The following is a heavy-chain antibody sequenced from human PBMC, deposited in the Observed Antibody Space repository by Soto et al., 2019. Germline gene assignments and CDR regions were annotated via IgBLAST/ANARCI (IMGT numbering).Heavy chain of an antibody. Sequence: QVHLVQSGAEVKKPGASVKVSCKGSGYGFTTYGITWVRQAPGQGLEWMAWISAHNGNTNYAQKVQGRVTVTRDTSTSTADMALRSLRYDDTGVYYCASGRYGDYWGQGALVTVSS. V-gene: IGHV1-18*01. J-gene: IGHJ4*02. CDR2: ISAHNGNT. CDR1: GYGFTTYG. D-gene: IGHD1-26*01. CDR3: ASGRYGDY.